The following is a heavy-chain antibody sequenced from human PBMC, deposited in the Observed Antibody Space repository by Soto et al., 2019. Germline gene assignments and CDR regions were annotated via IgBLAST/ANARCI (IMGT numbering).Heavy chain of an antibody. D-gene: IGHD3-16*01. CDR2: IFSSGTT. CDR1: GDSIGSGNKY. Sequence: QVQLRESGPGLVMPSQTLSLTCTVSGDSIGSGNKYWSWIRQAPGKGLEWIGYIFSSGTTYYNPSLKSRLTMSLDTSQNQFSLKLNSVTAADTAVYFCAGVPYPFDFYYAMCVWGQVTTVTVSS. V-gene: IGHV4-30-4*01. CDR3: AGVPYPFDFYYAMCV. J-gene: IGHJ6*02.